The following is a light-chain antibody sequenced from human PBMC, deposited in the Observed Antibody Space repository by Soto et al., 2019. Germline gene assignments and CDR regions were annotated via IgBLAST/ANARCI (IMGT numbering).Light chain of an antibody. CDR3: QQYENLPT. CDR1: QTITNY. V-gene: IGKV1-33*01. J-gene: IGKJ5*01. CDR2: ATD. Sequence: DIQMTQSPSSLSASVGDRVTITCRASQTITNYLNWYQQQSGKAPKLLIYATDTLQSGVPSRFRGSGSGTDFTFTISRLQPEDIATYYCQQYENLPTFGQGTRLEIK.